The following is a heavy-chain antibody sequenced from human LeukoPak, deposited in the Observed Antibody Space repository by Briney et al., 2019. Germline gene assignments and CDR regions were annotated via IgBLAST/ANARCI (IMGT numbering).Heavy chain of an antibody. J-gene: IGHJ4*02. Sequence: ASVKVSCKASGYTFTGYYMHGVRQAPGQGLEWRGRINPNSGGTNYAQKFQGSVTMTRDTSISTAYMELSRLRSDDTAVYYCARESPWIQLWLYDYWGQGTLVTVSS. V-gene: IGHV1-2*06. CDR3: ARESPWIQLWLYDY. D-gene: IGHD5-18*01. CDR1: GYTFTGYY. CDR2: INPNSGGT.